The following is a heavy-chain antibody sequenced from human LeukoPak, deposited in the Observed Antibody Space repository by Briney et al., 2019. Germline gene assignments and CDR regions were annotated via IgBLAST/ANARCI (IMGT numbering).Heavy chain of an antibody. CDR2: IYYTGST. J-gene: IGHJ3*02. V-gene: IGHV4-59*01. CDR1: GGSISSYY. D-gene: IGHD5-24*01. Sequence: SETLSLTCTVSGGSISSYYWSWIRQPPGKGLEWIGYIYYTGSTNYNPSLKSRVTISVDTSKNQFSLKLSSVTAADTAVYYCARVKGRWLQPDAFDIWGQGTMITVSS. CDR3: ARVKGRWLQPDAFDI.